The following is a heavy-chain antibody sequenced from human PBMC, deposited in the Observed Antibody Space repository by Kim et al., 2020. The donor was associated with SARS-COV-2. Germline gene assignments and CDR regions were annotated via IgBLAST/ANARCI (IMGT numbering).Heavy chain of an antibody. CDR1: GFTFSSYS. D-gene: IGHD6-19*01. Sequence: GGSLRLSCAASGFTFSSYSMNWVRQAPGKGLEWVSSISSSSSYIYYADSVKGRFTISRDNAKNSLYLQMNSLRAEDTAVYYCARDIVYYGVAGADAFDIWGQGTMVTVSS. CDR3: ARDIVYYGVAGADAFDI. CDR2: ISSSSSYI. J-gene: IGHJ3*02. V-gene: IGHV3-21*01.